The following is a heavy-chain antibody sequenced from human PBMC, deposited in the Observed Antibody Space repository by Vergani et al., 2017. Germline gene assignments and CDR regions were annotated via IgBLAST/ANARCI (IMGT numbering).Heavy chain of an antibody. J-gene: IGHJ4*02. CDR2: IYYSGST. V-gene: IGHV4-30-2*03. CDR3: ARHGPYFGVVAATWGYFDY. CDR1: GGSISSGGYS. Sequence: QLQLQESGSGLVKPSQTLSLTCAVSGGSISSGGYSWSWIRQPPGKGLEWIGSIYYSGSTYYNPSLKSRVTISVDTSKNQFSLKLSSVTAADTAVYYCARHGPYFGVVAATWGYFDYWGQGTLVTVSS. D-gene: IGHD2-15*01.